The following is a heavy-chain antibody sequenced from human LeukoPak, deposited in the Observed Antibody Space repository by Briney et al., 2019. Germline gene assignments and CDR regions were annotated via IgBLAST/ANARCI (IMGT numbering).Heavy chain of an antibody. J-gene: IGHJ4*02. Sequence: SETLSLTCTVSGGSISSYYWRWIRQPPGKGLEWIGYIYYSGSTNYNPSLKSRVTISVDTSKNQFSLKLSSVTAADTAVYYCASEAMVRGAFDYWGQGTLVTVSS. D-gene: IGHD3-10*01. CDR2: IYYSGST. CDR1: GGSISSYY. CDR3: ASEAMVRGAFDY. V-gene: IGHV4-59*01.